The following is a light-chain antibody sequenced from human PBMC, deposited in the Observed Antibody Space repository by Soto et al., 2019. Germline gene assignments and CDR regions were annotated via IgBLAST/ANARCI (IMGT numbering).Light chain of an antibody. Sequence: EIVLTQSPPTLALSPGERATLSCRASQSVATFLAWYQQRPGQAPRLLIYDASHRATGIPARFSGSGSGTDFPLPTSSLGPKDFAVYFCQPRTDWLPICTFGRGTKVNI. CDR3: QPRTDWLPICT. J-gene: IGKJ2*02. V-gene: IGKV3-11*01. CDR1: QSVATF. CDR2: DAS.